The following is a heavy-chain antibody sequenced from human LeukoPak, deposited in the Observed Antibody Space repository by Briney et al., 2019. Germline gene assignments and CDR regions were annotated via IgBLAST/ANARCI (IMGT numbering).Heavy chain of an antibody. D-gene: IGHD3-9*01. J-gene: IGHJ6*02. CDR2: ISSSSSYI. Sequence: PGGSLRLSCAASGFTFSSYSMNWVRQAPGKGLEWVSSISSSSSYIYYADSVKGRFTISRDNAKDSLYLQMNSLRAEDTAVYYCARDVYYDILTGSLYYYYGMDVWGQGTTVTVSS. CDR3: ARDVYYDILTGSLYYYYGMDV. V-gene: IGHV3-21*01. CDR1: GFTFSSYS.